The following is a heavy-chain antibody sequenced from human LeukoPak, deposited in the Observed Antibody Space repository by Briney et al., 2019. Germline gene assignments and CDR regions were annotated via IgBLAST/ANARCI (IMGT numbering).Heavy chain of an antibody. Sequence: PGGSLRLSCAASGFTFSSYWMSWVRQAPGKGLEWVANIKQDGSEKYYVDSVKGRFTISRDNAKNSLYLQMNSLRAEDTAVYYCARDRVSSSWDFDYWGQGTLVTVSS. D-gene: IGHD6-13*01. J-gene: IGHJ4*02. CDR2: IKQDGSEK. CDR1: GFTFSSYW. V-gene: IGHV3-7*01. CDR3: ARDRVSSSWDFDY.